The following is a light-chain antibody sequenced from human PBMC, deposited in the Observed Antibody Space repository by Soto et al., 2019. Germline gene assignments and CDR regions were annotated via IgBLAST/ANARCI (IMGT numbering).Light chain of an antibody. CDR3: QQTFSTPWT. J-gene: IGKJ1*01. CDR2: SAS. V-gene: IGKV1-39*01. CDR1: QTIHSY. Sequence: DVQMTQSPSSLSASVGDRITLTCRASQTIHSYLHWYQFKPGKAPQLLIQSASSLHSGVPSRFSGSGSRTHFTLIISSLQPEDSATYYCQQTFSTPWTFGQGTKVDIK.